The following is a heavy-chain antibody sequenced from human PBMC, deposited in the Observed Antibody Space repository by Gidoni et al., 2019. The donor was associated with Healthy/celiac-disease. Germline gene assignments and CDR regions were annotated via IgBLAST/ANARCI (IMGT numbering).Heavy chain of an antibody. CDR1: GFTFSNAW. CDR3: TTDERVPTYYDILTGYYGFYYYYGMDV. J-gene: IGHJ6*02. CDR2: IKSKTDGGTT. D-gene: IGHD3-9*01. Sequence: EVQLVESGGGLVKPGGSLRLSCAASGFTFSNAWMSWVRQAPGTGLEWVGRIKSKTDGGTTDYAAPVKGRFTISRDDSKNTLYLQMNSLKTEDTAVYYCTTDERVPTYYDILTGYYGFYYYYGMDVWGQGTTVTVSS. V-gene: IGHV3-15*01.